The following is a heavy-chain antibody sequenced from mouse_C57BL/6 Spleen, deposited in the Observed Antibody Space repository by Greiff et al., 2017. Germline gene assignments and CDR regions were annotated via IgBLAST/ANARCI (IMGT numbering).Heavy chain of an antibody. Sequence: EVQLQQSGPELVKPGASVKISCKASGYTFTDYYMNWVKQSHGKSLEWIGDINPYNGGTSYNQKFKGKDTLTVDKSSSTAYMELRSLTSEDSAVYYCAGGSSYPAWFAYWGQGTLVTVSA. J-gene: IGHJ3*01. CDR2: INPYNGGT. D-gene: IGHD1-1*01. V-gene: IGHV1-26*01. CDR3: AGGSSYPAWFAY. CDR1: GYTFTDYY.